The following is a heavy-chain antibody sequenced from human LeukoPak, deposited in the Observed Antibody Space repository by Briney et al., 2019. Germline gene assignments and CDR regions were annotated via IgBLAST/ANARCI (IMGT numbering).Heavy chain of an antibody. V-gene: IGHV1-69*04. CDR3: ARSTTVTTRVLYYYGMDV. J-gene: IGHJ6*02. CDR2: IIPILGIA. Sequence: SVKVSCKASGGTFSSYAISWVRQAPGQGLEWMGRIIPILGIADYAQKFQGRVTITADKSTSTAYMELSSLRSEDTAVYYCARSTTVTTRVLYYYGMDVWGQGTTVTVSS. CDR1: GGTFSSYA. D-gene: IGHD4-17*01.